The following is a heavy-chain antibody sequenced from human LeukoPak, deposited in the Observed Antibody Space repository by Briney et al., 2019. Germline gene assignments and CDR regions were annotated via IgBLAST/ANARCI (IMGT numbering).Heavy chain of an antibody. Sequence: SETLSLTCTVSGGSIGFYFWSWIRQSAGKGLEWIGRINGNGVTNYNPSLKSRVTMSVDTSKSQFSLNLRSVTAADTSVYYCVRDEVWTTYRFSWDPWGQGILVTV. CDR1: GGSIGFYF. D-gene: IGHD3-16*02. V-gene: IGHV4-4*07. CDR2: INGNGVT. CDR3: VRDEVWTTYRFSWDP. J-gene: IGHJ5*02.